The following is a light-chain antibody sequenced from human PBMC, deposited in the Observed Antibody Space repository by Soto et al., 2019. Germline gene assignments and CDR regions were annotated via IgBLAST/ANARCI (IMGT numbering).Light chain of an antibody. V-gene: IGLV2-14*03. Sequence: QSALTQPASVSGSPGQSITISCTGTSSDVGGYNYVSWYQQHPGKAPKLMIYDVSNRPSGVSNRFSGPKSGNTASLTISGLQAEDEADYHCSSYTTSSTVLFGGGTKVTVL. CDR2: DVS. J-gene: IGLJ2*01. CDR3: SSYTTSSTVL. CDR1: SSDVGGYNY.